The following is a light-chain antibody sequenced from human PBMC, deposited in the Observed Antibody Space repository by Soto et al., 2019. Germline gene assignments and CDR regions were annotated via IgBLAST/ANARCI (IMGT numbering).Light chain of an antibody. CDR3: AVWDDTLSGV. Sequence: QSVVTQPPSASGTPGQRVTISCSGSTSNIGTNYVSWYQQFPGTAPKLLIYSNNRRPSGVPERFSASKSGTSATLAFSGLRSEDEADYYCAVWDDTLSGVFGGGTQLTVL. J-gene: IGLJ3*02. CDR2: SNN. CDR1: TSNIGTNY. V-gene: IGLV1-47*02.